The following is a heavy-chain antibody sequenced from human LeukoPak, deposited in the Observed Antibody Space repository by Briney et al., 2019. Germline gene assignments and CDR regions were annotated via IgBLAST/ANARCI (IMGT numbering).Heavy chain of an antibody. V-gene: IGHV4-30-4*01. J-gene: IGHJ3*02. CDR2: IYYSGGT. Sequence: SETLSLTCTVSGGSISSGDYYWSWIRQPPGKGLEWIGYIYYSGGTYYNPSLKSRVTISVDTSKNQFSLKLSSVTAADTAVYYCARGLGSDAFDIWGQGTMVTVSS. CDR3: ARGLGSDAFDI. CDR1: GGSISSGDYY.